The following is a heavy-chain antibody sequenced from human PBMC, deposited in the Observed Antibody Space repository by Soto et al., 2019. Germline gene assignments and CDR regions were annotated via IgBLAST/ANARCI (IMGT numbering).Heavy chain of an antibody. CDR3: ARVGNEQWLVRGWYFDR. D-gene: IGHD6-19*01. V-gene: IGHV3-74*01. CDR1: GFTFSSYW. Sequence: GGSLRLSCAASGFTFSSYWMHWVRQAPGKGLVWVSRINSDGSSTSYANSVKGRFTISRDNAKNTRYLQMNSLRAEDTAVYYCARVGNEQWLVRGWYFDRWGRGTLVTGSS. CDR2: INSDGSST. J-gene: IGHJ2*01.